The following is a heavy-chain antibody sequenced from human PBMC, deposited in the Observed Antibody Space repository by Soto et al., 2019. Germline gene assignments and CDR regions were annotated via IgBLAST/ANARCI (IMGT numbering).Heavy chain of an antibody. V-gene: IGHV1-8*01. Sequence: QVQLVQSGAEVKKPGASVRVSCKASGYTFTSSDVYWVRQATGQGLELMGWMNPNTGNTGYAQKFQGKVTMTRNTSISTAYIELSSLRSEDTAVYYCARGSNHCSGGSCYSDWFDPWGQGTPGTVSS. D-gene: IGHD2-15*01. CDR3: ARGSNHCSGGSCYSDWFDP. CDR2: MNPNTGNT. CDR1: GYTFTSSD. J-gene: IGHJ5*02.